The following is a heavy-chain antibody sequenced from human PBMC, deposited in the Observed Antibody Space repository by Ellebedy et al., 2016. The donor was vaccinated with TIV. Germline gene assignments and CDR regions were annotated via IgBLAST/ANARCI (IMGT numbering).Heavy chain of an antibody. CDR3: ARETPSPGVLSDYDNSGNYFDY. Sequence: GESLKISCAASGFTFSTYSMTWVRQAPGKGLEWVSSISNYNNYKYYADSVKGRFTISRDNAKNSLHLQMNSLKAEDTAVYYCARETPSPGVLSDYDNSGNYFDYWGQGTLVTVSS. CDR2: ISNYNNYK. CDR1: GFTFSTYS. J-gene: IGHJ4*02. V-gene: IGHV3-21*06. D-gene: IGHD3-22*01.